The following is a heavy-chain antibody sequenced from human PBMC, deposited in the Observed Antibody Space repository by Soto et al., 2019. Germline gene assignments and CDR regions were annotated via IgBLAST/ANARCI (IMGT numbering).Heavy chain of an antibody. CDR1: GFTFSDCY. V-gene: IGHV3-11*01. Sequence: QVQLVESGGGLVKPGGSLRLSCAASGFTFSDCYMNWIRQAPGKGLEWLSYISSSGNTIHYADSVKGRFTISRDNAKNSLFLQMNSLRVEDTAVYYCARVTHYFDYWGQGALVAVSS. CDR3: ARVTHYFDY. J-gene: IGHJ4*02. CDR2: ISSSGNTI.